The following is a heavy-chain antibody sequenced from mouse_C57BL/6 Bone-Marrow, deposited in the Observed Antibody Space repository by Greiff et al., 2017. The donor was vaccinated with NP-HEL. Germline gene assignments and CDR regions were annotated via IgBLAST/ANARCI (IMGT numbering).Heavy chain of an antibody. J-gene: IGHJ2*01. D-gene: IGHD1-1*01. Sequence: QVQLQQPGAELVKPGASVKMSCKASGYTLTSYWITWVKQRPGQGLEWIGDIYPGSGSTNYNEKFKSKATLTVDTSSSTAYMQLSSLTSEDSAVYYCARSDLDYGSSPYYFDYWGQGTTLTVSS. CDR2: IYPGSGST. V-gene: IGHV1-55*01. CDR3: ARSDLDYGSSPYYFDY. CDR1: GYTLTSYW.